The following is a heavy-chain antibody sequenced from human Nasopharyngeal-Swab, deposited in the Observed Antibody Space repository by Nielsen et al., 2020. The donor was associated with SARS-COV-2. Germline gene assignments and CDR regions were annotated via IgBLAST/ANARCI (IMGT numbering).Heavy chain of an antibody. J-gene: IGHJ3*02. V-gene: IGHV4-4*02. CDR2: IYHSGST. D-gene: IGHD3-3*01. CDR3: SGDFWSGYPDAFDI. Sequence: IRPPPGKGLEWIGEIYHSGSTNYNPSLKSRVTISVDKSKNQFSLKLSSVTAADTAVYYCSGDFWSGYPDAFDIWGQGTMVTVSS.